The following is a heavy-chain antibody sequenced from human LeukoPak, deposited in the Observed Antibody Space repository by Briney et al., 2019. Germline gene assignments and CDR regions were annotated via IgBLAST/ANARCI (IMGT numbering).Heavy chain of an antibody. CDR2: ISSSSNII. V-gene: IGHV3-48*01. Sequence: PSETLSLTCTVSGGSISSSGYYWGWVRQAPGKGLEWVSYISSSSNIIYYADSVKGRFTISRDTAKNSLYLQMNSLRAEDTAVYYCARSIDIDYWGQGTLVTVSS. CDR3: ARSIDIDY. D-gene: IGHD2-21*01. J-gene: IGHJ4*02. CDR1: GGSISSSGYY.